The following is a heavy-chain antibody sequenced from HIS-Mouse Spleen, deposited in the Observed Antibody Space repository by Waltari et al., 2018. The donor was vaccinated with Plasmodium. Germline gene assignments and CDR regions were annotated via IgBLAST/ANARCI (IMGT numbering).Heavy chain of an antibody. J-gene: IGHJ4*02. CDR1: GFPFNSYA. CDR3: ARDRRLAFDY. V-gene: IGHV3-30-3*01. Sequence: QVQLVESGGGVVEPGRSLRLSCAASGFPFNSYAMHRVRQAPGKGLEWVAVISYDGSNKYYADSVKGRFTISRDNSKNTLYLQMNSLRAEDTAVYYCARDRRLAFDYWGQGTLVTVSS. D-gene: IGHD2-15*01. CDR2: ISYDGSNK.